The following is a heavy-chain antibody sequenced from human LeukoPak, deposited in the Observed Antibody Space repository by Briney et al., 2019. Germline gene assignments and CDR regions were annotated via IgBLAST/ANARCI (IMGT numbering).Heavy chain of an antibody. CDR3: ARSEMGGYTFDH. D-gene: IGHD5-24*01. CDR2: IYYSGST. V-gene: IGHV4-61*01. CDR1: GGSVSSGSYY. J-gene: IGHJ4*02. Sequence: SETLSLTCTVSGGSVSSGSYYWSWIRQPPGKGLEWIGYIYYSGSTNYNPSLKSRVTISVDTSKNQFSLKLSSVTAADTAVYYCARSEMGGYTFDHWGQGTLVTVSS.